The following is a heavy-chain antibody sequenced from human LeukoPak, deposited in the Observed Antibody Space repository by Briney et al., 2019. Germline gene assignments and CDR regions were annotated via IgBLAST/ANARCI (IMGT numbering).Heavy chain of an antibody. CDR2: ISGSGGST. J-gene: IGHJ3*02. D-gene: IGHD3-3*01. Sequence: GGSLRLSCAASGFTFSSYAMSWVRQAPGKGLEWVSAISGSGGSTYCADSVKGRFTISRDNSKNTLYLQMNSLRAEDTAVYYCAKDLRYDFWSGYYTKEDAFDIWGQGTMVTVSS. V-gene: IGHV3-23*01. CDR3: AKDLRYDFWSGYYTKEDAFDI. CDR1: GFTFSSYA.